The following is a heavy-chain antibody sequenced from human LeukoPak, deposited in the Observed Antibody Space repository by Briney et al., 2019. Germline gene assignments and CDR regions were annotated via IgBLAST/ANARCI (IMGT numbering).Heavy chain of an antibody. D-gene: IGHD6-13*01. Sequence: PGGSLRLSCAASGFTFSSYAMTWVRQAPGEGLEWVSVISGRGGSTYYVDSVKGRFTISRDNSKNTLYLQMNSLRAEDTAVYYCAKDLIAATGTCDYWGQGTLVTVSS. J-gene: IGHJ4*02. CDR2: ISGRGGST. V-gene: IGHV3-23*01. CDR3: AKDLIAATGTCDY. CDR1: GFTFSSYA.